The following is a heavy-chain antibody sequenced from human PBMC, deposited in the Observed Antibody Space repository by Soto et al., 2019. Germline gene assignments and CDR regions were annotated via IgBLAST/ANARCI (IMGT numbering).Heavy chain of an antibody. CDR1: GGSISSGDYY. D-gene: IGHD5-12*01. CDR3: AMNPHRSTSGYDLVDY. CDR2: IYYSGST. V-gene: IGHV4-30-4*01. Sequence: PSETLSLTCTVSGGSISSGDYYWSWIRQPPGKGLEWIGYIYYSGSTYYNPSLKSRVTISVDTSKNQFSLKLSSVTAADTAVYYCAMNPHRSTSGYDLVDYWGQGTLVTVSS. J-gene: IGHJ4*02.